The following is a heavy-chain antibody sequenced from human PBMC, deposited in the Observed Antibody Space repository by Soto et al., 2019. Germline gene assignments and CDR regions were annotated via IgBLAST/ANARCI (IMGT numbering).Heavy chain of an antibody. Sequence: QVQLVQSGAEVKKPGASVKVSCKASGYSFDGYGMHWVRQAPGQRPEWMGWINTGNGDTKYPQKFQGRVTLTRDTFAITAYMEVNTLKSEETAVYYCARDPRSGGSAGIDYWGQGSLVTVSS. J-gene: IGHJ4*02. CDR2: INTGNGDT. D-gene: IGHD6-19*01. CDR3: ARDPRSGGSAGIDY. V-gene: IGHV1-3*04. CDR1: GYSFDGYG.